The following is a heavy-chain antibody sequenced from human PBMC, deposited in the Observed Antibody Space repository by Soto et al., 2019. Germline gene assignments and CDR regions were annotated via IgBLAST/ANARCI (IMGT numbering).Heavy chain of an antibody. Sequence: TSDTLCVTWXVSGGYIISYYGSCIRQPTGKGLELIGFIFYSGNTNYNPSLKSRVTISLDTSQNHFSLKLSSVTAADTAVYYCARRPDQYYDSSGYYYWFDYWGQGTLVTVS. CDR2: IFYSGNT. CDR3: ARRPDQYYDSSGYYYWFDY. J-gene: IGHJ4*02. D-gene: IGHD3-22*01. V-gene: IGHV4-59*01. CDR1: GGYIISYY.